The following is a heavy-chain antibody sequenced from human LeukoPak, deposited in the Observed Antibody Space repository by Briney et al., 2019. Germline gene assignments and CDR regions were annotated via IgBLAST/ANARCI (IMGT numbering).Heavy chain of an antibody. Sequence: SETLSLTCAVYGGSFSGYYWSWIRQPPGKGLEWIGEINHSGSTNYNPSLKSRVTISVDTSKNQFSLKLGSVTAADTAVYYCARGFYGDYFDYWGQGTLVTVSS. CDR2: INHSGST. CDR1: GGSFSGYY. V-gene: IGHV4-34*01. J-gene: IGHJ4*02. D-gene: IGHD4-17*01. CDR3: ARGFYGDYFDY.